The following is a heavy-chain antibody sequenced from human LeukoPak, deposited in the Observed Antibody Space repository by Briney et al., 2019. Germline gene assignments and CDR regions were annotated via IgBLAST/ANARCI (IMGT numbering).Heavy chain of an antibody. J-gene: IGHJ4*02. CDR3: ARGDSYCGADCYHPPGH. D-gene: IGHD2-21*01. CDR2: INPILGIA. Sequence: KVSCKASGGSFSSYAISWVRQAPGQGLEWMGRINPILGIAHYAQNFQGRVTITADKSTNTVYMELSSLRSEDTAIYYCARGDSYCGADCYHPPGHWGQGTLVTVSS. V-gene: IGHV1-69*04. CDR1: GGSFSSYA.